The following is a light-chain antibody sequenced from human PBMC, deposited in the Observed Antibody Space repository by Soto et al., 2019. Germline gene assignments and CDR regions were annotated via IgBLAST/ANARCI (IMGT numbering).Light chain of an antibody. CDR1: QDISNW. Sequence: DIQMTQSPSSVSASVGYRVTITCRASQDISNWLAWYQQKPGKDPKLLIYGASSLLSGVPSRFSGSASGTDFTLTISSLQPEDSETYYCQQANSFPSTFGGGTKVDIK. V-gene: IGKV1D-12*01. J-gene: IGKJ4*01. CDR3: QQANSFPST. CDR2: GAS.